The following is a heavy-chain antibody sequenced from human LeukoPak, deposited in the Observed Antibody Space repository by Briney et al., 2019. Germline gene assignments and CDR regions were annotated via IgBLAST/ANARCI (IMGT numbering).Heavy chain of an antibody. CDR3: AREHIAARRGFDY. D-gene: IGHD6-6*01. CDR2: IIPIFGTA. CDR1: GGTFSSYA. J-gene: IGHJ4*02. Sequence: ASVKVSCKASGGTFSSYAISWVRQAPGQGLEWMGRIIPIFGTANYAQKFQGRVTITTDESTSTAYMELSSLRSEDTAVYYCAREHIAARRGFDYCGQGALVTVSS. V-gene: IGHV1-69*05.